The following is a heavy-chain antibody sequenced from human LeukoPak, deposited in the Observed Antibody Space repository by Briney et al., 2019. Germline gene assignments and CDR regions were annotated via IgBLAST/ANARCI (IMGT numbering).Heavy chain of an antibody. D-gene: IGHD1-26*01. CDR3: ARDSVLDTSGSSSRYYYYMDV. J-gene: IGHJ6*03. CDR2: INPNSGGT. Sequence: ASVKVSCKASGYTFTGYYMHWVRQAPGQGLEWMGWINPNSGGTNYAQKFQGRVTMTRDTSISTAYMELSRLRSDDTAVYYCARDSVLDTSGSSSRYYYYMDVWGKGTTVTVSS. V-gene: IGHV1-2*02. CDR1: GYTFTGYY.